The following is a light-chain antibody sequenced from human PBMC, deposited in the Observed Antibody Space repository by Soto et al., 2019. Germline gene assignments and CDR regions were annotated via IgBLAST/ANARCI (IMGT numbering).Light chain of an antibody. CDR2: DAT. V-gene: IGKV1-5*01. CDR1: QSISRW. Sequence: DSQRAESGSTVAAAGGDRVTITCRASQSISRWLAWYQQKPGKAPKLLIHDATSLESGVPSRFSGSGSGTEFTLTASSLQPDDLATYHCQPYSSYWTLAQGTKVDIK. J-gene: IGKJ1*01. CDR3: QPYSSYWT.